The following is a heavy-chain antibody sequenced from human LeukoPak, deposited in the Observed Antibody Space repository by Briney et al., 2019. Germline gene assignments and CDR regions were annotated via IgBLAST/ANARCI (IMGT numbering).Heavy chain of an antibody. CDR2: IIPILGIA. CDR1: GGTFRSYA. V-gene: IGHV1-69*04. D-gene: IGHD6-19*01. Sequence: SVKVSCKASGGTFRSYAISWVRQAPGQGFEWMGRIIPILGIANYAQKFQGRVTITADKSTSTAYMELSSLRSEDTAVYYCARDEGIAVAAPYWGQGTMVTVSS. CDR3: ARDEGIAVAAPY. J-gene: IGHJ3*01.